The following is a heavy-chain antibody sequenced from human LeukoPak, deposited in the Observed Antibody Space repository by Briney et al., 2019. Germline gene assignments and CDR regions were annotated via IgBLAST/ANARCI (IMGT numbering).Heavy chain of an antibody. CDR1: GYTFTDYY. J-gene: IGHJ4*02. Sequence: ASVKVSCKASGYTFTDYYMHWVRQAAGQGLEWMGWINPNSGGTNYPQKFQGRVTMTRDTSISTAYVELSRLRSDDTAVYYCARARYCSSTSCSQVFDYWGQGTLVTVSS. CDR3: ARARYCSSTSCSQVFDY. CDR2: INPNSGGT. V-gene: IGHV1-2*02. D-gene: IGHD2-2*01.